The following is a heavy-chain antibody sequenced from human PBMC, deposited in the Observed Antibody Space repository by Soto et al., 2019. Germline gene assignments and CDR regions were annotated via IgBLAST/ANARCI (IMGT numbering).Heavy chain of an antibody. CDR2: ISGSGDST. Sequence: EVQLLESGGGLVQPGGSLRLSCAASGFTFSSYAMRWVRQAPVKGLEWVSAISGSGDSTYYADSVKGRFTISRDNSKNTLYLQMNSLRALDTAVYYCARRGSGSYYDYWGQGTLVTVYS. D-gene: IGHD1-26*01. J-gene: IGHJ4*02. CDR1: GFTFSSYA. CDR3: ARRGSGSYYDY. V-gene: IGHV3-23*01.